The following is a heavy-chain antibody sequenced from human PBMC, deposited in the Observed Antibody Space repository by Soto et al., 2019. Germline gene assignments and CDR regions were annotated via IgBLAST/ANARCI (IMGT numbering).Heavy chain of an antibody. CDR1: GFTFSNAW. J-gene: IGHJ4*02. CDR3: ITAPWGNYVWGSYGVRY. V-gene: IGHV3-15*07. Sequence: EEQLVESGGGLVEPGGSLRLSCAASGFTFSNAWMNWVRQAPGRGLEWVGRIKSKTDGGATDYAAPVAGRFTISRDDSENMLYLQLNSLKTEDTAVYYCITAPWGNYVWGSYGVRYWGQGTPVTVSS. D-gene: IGHD3-16*01. CDR2: IKSKTDGGAT.